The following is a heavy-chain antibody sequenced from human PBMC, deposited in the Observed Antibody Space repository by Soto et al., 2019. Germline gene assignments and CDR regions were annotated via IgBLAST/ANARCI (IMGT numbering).Heavy chain of an antibody. Sequence: EAQVVESGGGLVKPGESLRLSCAASGFVFTNYNMNWVRQAPGKGLEWVSSISSASSYIYDAASVRGRFTITRDNAKKSLFLHMSSLRAEDTAVYYCVGQRERFGDFDPTLDGLDVWGQGTTVTVSS. CDR2: ISSASSYI. CDR3: VGQRERFGDFDPTLDGLDV. V-gene: IGHV3-21*02. J-gene: IGHJ6*02. D-gene: IGHD4-17*01. CDR1: GFVFTNYN.